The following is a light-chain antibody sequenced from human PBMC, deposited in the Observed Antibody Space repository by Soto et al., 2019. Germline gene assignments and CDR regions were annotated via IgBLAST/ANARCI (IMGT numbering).Light chain of an antibody. J-gene: IGLJ1*01. Sequence: QSALTQPPSVSGSPGQSVAISCTGTSSDVGSYNRVSWYQQPPGTAPKLMIYDVSSRPSEVPDRFSGSKSVNTASLTISGXXXXXXAXYYCXSXXXXXXXVFGXGT. CDR1: SSDVGSYNR. CDR2: DVS. CDR3: XSXXXXXXXV. V-gene: IGLV2-18*02.